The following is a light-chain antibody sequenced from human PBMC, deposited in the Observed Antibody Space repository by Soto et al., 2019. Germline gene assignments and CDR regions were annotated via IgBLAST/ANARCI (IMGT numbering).Light chain of an antibody. Sequence: ESVLTQSPGTLSLSPGERATLSCRASQSVRSSFLAWYQLKPGQAPRLLIYGASSMATGIPDRFSGSGSGTEFTLTISRLEPEDFAVYYCQQYDSSPWTFGQGTKGEIK. V-gene: IGKV3-20*01. CDR2: GAS. CDR3: QQYDSSPWT. CDR1: QSVRSSF. J-gene: IGKJ1*01.